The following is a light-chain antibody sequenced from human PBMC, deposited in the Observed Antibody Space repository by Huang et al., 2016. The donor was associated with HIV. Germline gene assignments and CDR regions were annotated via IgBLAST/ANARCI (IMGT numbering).Light chain of an antibody. CDR3: QQYDNLPLT. Sequence: DIQMTQSPSSLSASVGDRVTITCQASQDISNYLNWYQQKPGKAPKLLIFVASNLETGVPSRFSGSGSGTHFTFTISSLQPEDIATYYCQQYDNLPLTFGGGTKVKIK. CDR1: QDISNY. V-gene: IGKV1-33*01. J-gene: IGKJ4*01. CDR2: VAS.